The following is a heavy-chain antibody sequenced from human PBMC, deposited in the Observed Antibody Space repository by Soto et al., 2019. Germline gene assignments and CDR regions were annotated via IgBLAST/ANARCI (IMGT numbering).Heavy chain of an antibody. CDR2: ISYDGSNK. D-gene: IGHD6-19*01. CDR1: GFTFSSYG. CDR3: AKDSSGAKQWLVFGDKYYFDY. V-gene: IGHV3-30*18. J-gene: IGHJ4*02. Sequence: PGGSLRLSCAASGFTFSSYGMHWVRQAPGKGLEWVAVISYDGSNKYYADSVKGRFTISRDNSKNTLYLQMNSLRAEDTAVYYCAKDSSGAKQWLVFGDKYYFDYWGQGTLVTVSS.